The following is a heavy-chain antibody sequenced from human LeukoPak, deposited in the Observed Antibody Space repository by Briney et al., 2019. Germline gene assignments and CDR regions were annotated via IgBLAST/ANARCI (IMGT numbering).Heavy chain of an antibody. V-gene: IGHV3-48*02. CDR3: AREDYYGSGTSGDFDY. Sequence: GGSLRLSCAVSGFTFSSYSMNWVRQAPGKGLEWVSYISSSSSSIYYADSVKGRFTISRDNAQNSLYLQMNSLRDEDTAVYYCAREDYYGSGTSGDFDYWGQGTLVTVSS. CDR2: ISSSSSSI. J-gene: IGHJ4*02. D-gene: IGHD3-10*01. CDR1: GFTFSSYS.